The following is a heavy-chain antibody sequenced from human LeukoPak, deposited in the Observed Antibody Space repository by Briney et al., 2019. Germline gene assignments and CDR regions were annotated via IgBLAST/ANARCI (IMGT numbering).Heavy chain of an antibody. V-gene: IGHV3-23*01. CDR2: ISGSGGST. Sequence: GGSLRLSCAASGFTFSSYAMSWVRQAPGKGLEWVSAISGSGGSTYYADSVRGRFTISRDNSKNTLYLQMNSLRAEDTAVYYCARDQMAGTRYYYYYMDVWGKGTTVTVSS. D-gene: IGHD6-19*01. J-gene: IGHJ6*03. CDR1: GFTFSSYA. CDR3: ARDQMAGTRYYYYYMDV.